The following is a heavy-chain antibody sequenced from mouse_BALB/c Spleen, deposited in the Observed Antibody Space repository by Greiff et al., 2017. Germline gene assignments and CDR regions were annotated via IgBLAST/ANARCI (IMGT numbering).Heavy chain of an antibody. CDR1: GFTFSSFG. V-gene: IGHV5-17*02. CDR2: ISSGSSTI. Sequence: EVMLVESGGGLVQPGGSRKLSCAASGFTFSSFGMHWVRQAPEKGLEWVAYISSGSSTIYYADTVKGRFTISRDNPKNTLFLQMTSLRSEDTAMYYCARSEGPHYFDYWGQGTTLTVSS. D-gene: IGHD3-3*01. J-gene: IGHJ2*01. CDR3: ARSEGPHYFDY.